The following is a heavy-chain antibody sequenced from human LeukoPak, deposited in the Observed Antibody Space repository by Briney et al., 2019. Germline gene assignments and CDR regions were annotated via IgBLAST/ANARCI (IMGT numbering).Heavy chain of an antibody. Sequence: SETLSLTCTVSGGSISSGGYYWSWIRQHPGKGLEWIGYIYYSGSTYYNPSLKSRVTISVDTSKNQFSLKLSSVTAADTAVYYCAGDRLPGLDYYYYGMDVWGQGTTVTVSS. CDR1: GGSISSGGYY. D-gene: IGHD3/OR15-3a*01. CDR3: AGDRLPGLDYYYYGMDV. CDR2: IYYSGST. V-gene: IGHV4-31*03. J-gene: IGHJ6*02.